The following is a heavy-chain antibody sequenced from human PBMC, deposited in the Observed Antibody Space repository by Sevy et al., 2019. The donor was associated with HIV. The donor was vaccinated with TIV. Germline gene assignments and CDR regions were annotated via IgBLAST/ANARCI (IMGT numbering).Heavy chain of an antibody. CDR3: ARGVGLDC. J-gene: IGHJ4*02. D-gene: IGHD1-26*01. V-gene: IGHV3-7*01. Sequence: GGPLELSVAASGFPFSPYWRTWFGQAPGKGREGWANIGPDGSENYYVDSVKGRFTISRDNAKNSLYLQMNSLRADDTAMYYCARGVGLDCWGQGALVTVSS. CDR1: GFPFSPYW. CDR2: IGPDGSEN.